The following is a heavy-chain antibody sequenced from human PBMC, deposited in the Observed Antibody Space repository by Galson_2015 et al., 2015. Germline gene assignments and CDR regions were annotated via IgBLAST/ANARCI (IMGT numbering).Heavy chain of an antibody. D-gene: IGHD3-22*01. CDR1: GDSVSSNSAA. V-gene: IGHV6-1*01. CDR3: VRGNSDIRAFDY. Sequence: CAISGDSVSSNSAAWNWVRQSPSRGLEWLGRTYYRSEWKTDYAVSSRSRITFSPDTSKNQFSLQLTSVTPEDAAVYYCVRGNSDIRAFDYWGQGTLVTVSS. CDR2: TYYRSEWKT. J-gene: IGHJ4*02.